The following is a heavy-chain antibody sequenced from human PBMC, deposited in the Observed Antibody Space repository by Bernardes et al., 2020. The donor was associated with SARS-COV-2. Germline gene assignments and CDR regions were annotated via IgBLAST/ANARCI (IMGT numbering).Heavy chain of an antibody. D-gene: IGHD7-27*01. V-gene: IGHV3-74*01. CDR2: IKSDGSST. CDR1: GFSFSNYA. Sequence: GGSLRLSCTASGFSFSNYAMSWARQVPGKGLVWVSRIKSDGSSTNYADSVKGRFTISRDNAKDTLYLQMNSLRAEDTAVYYCLRENWGIDYWGQGTLVTVSS. CDR3: LRENWGIDY. J-gene: IGHJ4*02.